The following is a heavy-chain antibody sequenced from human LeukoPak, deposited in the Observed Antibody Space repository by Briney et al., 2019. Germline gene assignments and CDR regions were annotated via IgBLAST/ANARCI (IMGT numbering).Heavy chain of an antibody. CDR3: AANSADHNTLGSSYKV. Sequence: PSETLSLTCTVSGGSISSYYWSWIRQPPGKGLEWIGYIYYTGSTNYNPSLKSRVTISVDTSKNQFSLKLNSVTAANTAVYYCAANSADHNTLGSSYKVWGQGTLVTVSS. V-gene: IGHV4-59*08. D-gene: IGHD3-10*01. CDR1: GGSISSYY. J-gene: IGHJ4*02. CDR2: IYYTGST.